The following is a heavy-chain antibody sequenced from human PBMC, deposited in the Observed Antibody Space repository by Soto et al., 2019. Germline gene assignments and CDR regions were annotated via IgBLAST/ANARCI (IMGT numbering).Heavy chain of an antibody. CDR3: ARATGTLRSRNCDY. D-gene: IGHD1-1*01. CDR2: IYYSGVI. Sequence: PSETLSLTCSVSGASISNYYWSWIRQPPGKGLEWIGYIYYSGVIKYNPSLKSRVTVSVDTSKNQFSLRLRSVTAADTAVYYCARATGTLRSRNCDYWGQGSLVTVS. CDR1: GASISNYY. V-gene: IGHV4-59*01. J-gene: IGHJ4*02.